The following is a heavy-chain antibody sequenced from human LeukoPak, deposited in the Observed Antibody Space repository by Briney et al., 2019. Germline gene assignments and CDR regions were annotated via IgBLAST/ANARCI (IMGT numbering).Heavy chain of an antibody. V-gene: IGHV4-59*01. Sequence: SSETLSLTCTVSGGSISSYYWSWIRQPPGKGLEWIGYIYYIGSTNYNPSLKSRITISVDTSKSHFSLKLSSVTAADTAVYYCARVVGATGSSDYWGQGTLVTVSS. CDR1: GGSISSYY. D-gene: IGHD1-26*01. CDR3: ARVVGATGSSDY. J-gene: IGHJ4*02. CDR2: IYYIGST.